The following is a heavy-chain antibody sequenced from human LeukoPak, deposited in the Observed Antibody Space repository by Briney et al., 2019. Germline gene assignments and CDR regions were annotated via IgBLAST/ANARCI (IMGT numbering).Heavy chain of an antibody. CDR1: GFDFDDYG. CDR3: TRAGGLVRGVHYYYYMDV. J-gene: IGHJ6*03. Sequence: GGSLRLSCAASGFDFDDYGMSWVRQAPGKGLEGVAFIRYDGSDKYYADSVKGRFTISIDNSKNTLSLQMNSLRPEDTAVYYCTRAGGLVRGVHYYYYMDVWGKGTTVTISS. D-gene: IGHD3-10*01. V-gene: IGHV3-30*02. CDR2: IRYDGSDK.